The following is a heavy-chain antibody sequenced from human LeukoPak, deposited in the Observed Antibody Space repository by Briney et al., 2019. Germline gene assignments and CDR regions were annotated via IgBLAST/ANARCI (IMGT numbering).Heavy chain of an antibody. J-gene: IGHJ4*02. CDR3: ATETNGRHYDY. CDR2: IGPTGSDR. CDR1: GLTFSTAG. V-gene: IGHV3-21*06. Sequence: PGGSLRLSCTASGLTFSTAGFSWVRQAPGKGLEWVASIGPTGSDRYHADSIKGRFTISRDNANNFLYLQMNSPRAEDTAVYYCATETNGRHYDYWGQGTLLTVSS. D-gene: IGHD1-14*01.